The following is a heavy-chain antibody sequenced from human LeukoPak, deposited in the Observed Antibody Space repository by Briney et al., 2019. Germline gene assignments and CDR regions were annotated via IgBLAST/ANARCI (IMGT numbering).Heavy chain of an antibody. CDR1: DSTVSANY. V-gene: IGHV3-66*01. Sequence: GGSLRLSCAVLDSTVSANYMTCVRQAPGKGLEWVSVIYSGGSTYYADSVKGRFTISRDNAKNSLYLQMDSLRAEDTAVYYCARDLYYDSSGYYSHDFDYWGQGTLVTVSS. D-gene: IGHD3-22*01. J-gene: IGHJ4*02. CDR3: ARDLYYDSSGYYSHDFDY. CDR2: IYSGGST.